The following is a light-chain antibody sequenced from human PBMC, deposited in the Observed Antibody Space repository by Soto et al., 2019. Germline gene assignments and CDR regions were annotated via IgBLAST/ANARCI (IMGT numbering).Light chain of an antibody. CDR2: RAS. V-gene: IGKV1-5*03. CDR1: HSITDW. J-gene: IGKJ1*01. CDR3: QYWDDYSWT. Sequence: DIQMTQSPSTLSASVGDRVTITFRASHSITDWLAWYQQKPGKAPKFLIYRASNLEGGVPSRFSGSGSGTEFTLTISSVQPDDFAAYYCQYWDDYSWTFGQGTKVEIK.